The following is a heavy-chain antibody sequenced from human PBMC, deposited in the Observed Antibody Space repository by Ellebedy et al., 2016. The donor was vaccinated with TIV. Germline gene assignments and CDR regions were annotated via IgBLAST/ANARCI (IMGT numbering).Heavy chain of an antibody. Sequence: ASVKVSCKASGYTFTSYFLYWVRQAPGQGLEWMGIINPTSGSSNYAQKFQGRVTVTRDTSTSTVYMELSSLRSEETAVHYCARGDNYYYDSSGYYYSYWGQGTLVTVSS. CDR1: GYTFTSYF. D-gene: IGHD3-22*01. V-gene: IGHV1-46*01. CDR3: ARGDNYYYDSSGYYYSY. CDR2: INPTSGSS. J-gene: IGHJ4*02.